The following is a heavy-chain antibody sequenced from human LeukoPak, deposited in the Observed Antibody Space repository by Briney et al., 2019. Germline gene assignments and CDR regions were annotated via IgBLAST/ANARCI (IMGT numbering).Heavy chain of an antibody. CDR3: ARDLGYGGTEMYYFDY. V-gene: IGHV4-39*02. D-gene: IGHD2-15*01. J-gene: IGHJ4*02. CDR1: GGSISSSSYY. CDR2: IYYSGST. Sequence: PSETLSLTCTVSGGSISSSSYYWGWIRQPPGKGLEWIGSIYYSGSTYYNPSLKSRVTISVDTSKNQFSLKLSSVTAADTAVYYCARDLGYGGTEMYYFDYWGQGTLVTVSS.